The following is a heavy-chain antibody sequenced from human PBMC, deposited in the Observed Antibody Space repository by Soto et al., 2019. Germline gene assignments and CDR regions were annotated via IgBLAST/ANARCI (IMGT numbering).Heavy chain of an antibody. CDR2: IIPILGIA. CDR3: ATTPFAGGDWSFDY. CDR1: GGTFSSYT. D-gene: IGHD3-9*01. Sequence: QVQLVQSGAEVKKPGSSVKVSCKASGGTFSSYTISWVRQAPGQGLEWMGRIIPILGIANYAQKFQGRVTITADKSQSTAYMELSSLRSEDTAVYYCATTPFAGGDWSFDYWGQGTLVTVSS. V-gene: IGHV1-69*02. J-gene: IGHJ4*02.